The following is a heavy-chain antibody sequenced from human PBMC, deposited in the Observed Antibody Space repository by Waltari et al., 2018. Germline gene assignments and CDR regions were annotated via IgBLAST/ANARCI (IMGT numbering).Heavy chain of an antibody. CDR1: GYSISSGYY. D-gene: IGHD3-10*01. V-gene: IGHV4-38-2*01. J-gene: IGHJ4*02. CDR2: SLHRGSP. CDR3: ARHVKGSFEGGAYYVDY. Sequence: QVQLQESGPGLVKPSETLSLTCAVSGYSISSGYYWGWIRQPPGKGLEWIGSSLHRGSPSYTPSLTSLVTISVDTSKKRFSLKLSSGTAADTAVYYCARHVKGSFEGGAYYVDYWGQGTLVTVSS.